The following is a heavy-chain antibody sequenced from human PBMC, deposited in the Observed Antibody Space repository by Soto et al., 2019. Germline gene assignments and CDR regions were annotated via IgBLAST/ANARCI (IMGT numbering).Heavy chain of an antibody. CDR2: IYYSGST. V-gene: IGHV4-61*01. CDR1: GDSVTSGNYY. Sequence: SETLSLTCTVSGDSVTSGNYYWSWIRQTPGKGLEWIGHIYYSGSTNYSPSLKSRVTISLDTPNNQFSLKVTSVTAADTAVYYCARIHVATSIIYCFDP. CDR3: ARIHVATSIIYCFDP. D-gene: IGHD1-26*01. J-gene: IGHJ5*02.